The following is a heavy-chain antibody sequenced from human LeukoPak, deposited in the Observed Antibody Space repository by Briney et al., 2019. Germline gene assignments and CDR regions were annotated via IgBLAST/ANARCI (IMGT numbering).Heavy chain of an antibody. D-gene: IGHD4/OR15-4a*01. CDR3: AKVRTTKQSNYYFDY. Sequence: AGGSLRLSCAASGFTFSSYGMHWVRQAPGKGLEWVAVISYDGSNKYYADSVKGRFTISRDNSKNTLYLQMNSLRAEDTAVYYCAKVRTTKQSNYYFDYWGQGTLVTVSS. J-gene: IGHJ4*02. CDR1: GFTFSSYG. CDR2: ISYDGSNK. V-gene: IGHV3-30*18.